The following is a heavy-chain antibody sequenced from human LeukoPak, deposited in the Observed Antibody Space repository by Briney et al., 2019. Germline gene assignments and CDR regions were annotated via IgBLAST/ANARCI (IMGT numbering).Heavy chain of an antibody. CDR3: ATSMTMVRGVYPYYFDY. D-gene: IGHD3-10*01. V-gene: IGHV3-21*01. CDR2: ISSSRTYI. Sequence: NAGGSLRLSCAASGFTFSEYTMNWVRQAPGKGLEWVSSISSSRTYIYYADSVRGRFTISRDNTKNSLFLQMDSLRVEDTAVYYCATSMTMVRGVYPYYFDYWGQGTLVTVSS. J-gene: IGHJ4*02. CDR1: GFTFSEYT.